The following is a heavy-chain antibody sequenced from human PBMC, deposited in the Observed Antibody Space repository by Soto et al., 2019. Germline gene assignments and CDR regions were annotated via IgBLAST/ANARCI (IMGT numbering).Heavy chain of an antibody. CDR2: TSGSGGST. CDR1: GFTFSSYA. V-gene: IGHV3-23*01. D-gene: IGHD2-21*02. Sequence: GGSLRLSCAASGFTFSSYAMSWVRQAPGKGLEWVSATSGSGGSTYYADSVKGRFTISRDNSKNTLYLQMNSLRAEDTAVYYCAKDLGRYCGGDCYSGFDYWGQGTLVTVSS. J-gene: IGHJ4*02. CDR3: AKDLGRYCGGDCYSGFDY.